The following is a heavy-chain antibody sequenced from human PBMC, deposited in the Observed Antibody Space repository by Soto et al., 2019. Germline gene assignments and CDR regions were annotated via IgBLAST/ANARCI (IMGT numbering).Heavy chain of an antibody. V-gene: IGHV4-4*07. J-gene: IGHJ5*02. CDR2: VYATGTT. Sequence: SATLSLTCNFCGGSISKFYWAWIRKTAGNGLEWMGRVYATGTTDYNPSLRSRAAMSVDISKKTFSLRLRSVTGADSGVYYCVRVGSKSLRDWVDPWGQGIVVTVS. CDR1: GGSISKFY. CDR3: VRVGSKSLRDWVDP.